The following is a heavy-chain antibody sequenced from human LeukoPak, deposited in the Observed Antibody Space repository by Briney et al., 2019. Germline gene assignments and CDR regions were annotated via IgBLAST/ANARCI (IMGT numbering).Heavy chain of an antibody. J-gene: IGHJ4*02. V-gene: IGHV3-74*01. CDR2: INSDGSSR. CDR3: AKDMVRGVITPYYFDY. Sequence: GESLRLSCAASGFTFSSYWMHWVRQAPGKGLVWVSRINSDGSSRNYADSVKGRFTISRDNSKNTLYLQMNSLRAEDTAVYYCAKDMVRGVITPYYFDYWGQGTLVTVSS. CDR1: GFTFSSYW. D-gene: IGHD3-10*01.